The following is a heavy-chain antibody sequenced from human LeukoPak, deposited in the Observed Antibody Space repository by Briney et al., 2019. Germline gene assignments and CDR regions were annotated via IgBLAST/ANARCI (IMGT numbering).Heavy chain of an antibody. D-gene: IGHD4-23*01. CDR3: ARVPTTVVTYYYYYYMDV. CDR2: IRYDGSNK. J-gene: IGHJ6*03. V-gene: IGHV3-30*02. Sequence: GGSLRLSCAASGFTFSSYGMHWVRQAPGKGLEWVAFIRYDGSNKYYTESVKGRFTISRDNSKNTLYLQMNSLRAEDTAVYYCARVPTTVVTYYYYYYMDVWGKGTTVTVSS. CDR1: GFTFSSYG.